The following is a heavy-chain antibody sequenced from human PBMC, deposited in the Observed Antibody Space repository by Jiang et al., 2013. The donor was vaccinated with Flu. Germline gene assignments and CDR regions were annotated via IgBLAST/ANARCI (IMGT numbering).Heavy chain of an antibody. CDR2: IYYSGST. CDR1: GGSISSSSYY. V-gene: IGHV4-39*01. CDR3: ARHGQSRAFDI. D-gene: IGHD6-13*01. J-gene: IGHJ3*02. Sequence: LLKPSETLSLTCTVSGGSISSSSYYWGWIRQPPGKGLEWIGSIYYSGSTYYNPSLKSRVTISVDTSKNQFSLKLSSVTAADTAVYYCARHGQSRAFDIWGQGTMVTVSS.